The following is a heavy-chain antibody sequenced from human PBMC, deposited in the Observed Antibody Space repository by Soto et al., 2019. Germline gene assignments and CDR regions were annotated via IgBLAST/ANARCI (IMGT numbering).Heavy chain of an antibody. D-gene: IGHD3-10*01. V-gene: IGHV1-18*01. CDR2: ISTYTGNT. Sequence: QVHLVQSGAEVKKPGASVKVSCKASGYTFTNYNINWVRQAPGQGLEWMGWISTYTGNTNYAQKLQGRVTMTTDTSKSTADMELRSLRSDDTAVDYCARGYYYGSGRPTPGGMDVWGQGTTVTVSS. J-gene: IGHJ6*02. CDR1: GYTFTNYN. CDR3: ARGYYYGSGRPTPGGMDV.